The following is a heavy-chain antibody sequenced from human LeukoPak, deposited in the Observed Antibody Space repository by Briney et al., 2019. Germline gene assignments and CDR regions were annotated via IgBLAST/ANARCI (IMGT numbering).Heavy chain of an antibody. CDR2: IYTSGST. CDR1: GGSISSYY. V-gene: IGHV4-4*07. Sequence: SETLSLTCTVSGGSISSYYWSWIRQPAGKGPEWIGRIYTSGSTNYNPSLKSRVTMSVDTSKNQFSLKLSSVTAADTAVYYCARALGIAAAGHYYYYYGMDVWGQGTTVTVSS. CDR3: ARALGIAAAGHYYYYYGMDV. D-gene: IGHD6-13*01. J-gene: IGHJ6*02.